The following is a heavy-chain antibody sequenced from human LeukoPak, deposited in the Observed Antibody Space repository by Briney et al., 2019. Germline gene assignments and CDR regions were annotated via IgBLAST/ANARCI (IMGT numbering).Heavy chain of an antibody. Sequence: GGSLRLSCAASGFTFSSYGMHWVRQAPGKGLEWVAFIRYDGTNKYYADSVKGRFTISRDNSKNTLYLQMNSLRAEDTAVYYCAKKDHGYGGLDAFDVWGQGTLVTVSS. CDR2: IRYDGTNK. D-gene: IGHD4-23*01. CDR3: AKKDHGYGGLDAFDV. CDR1: GFTFSSYG. J-gene: IGHJ3*01. V-gene: IGHV3-30*02.